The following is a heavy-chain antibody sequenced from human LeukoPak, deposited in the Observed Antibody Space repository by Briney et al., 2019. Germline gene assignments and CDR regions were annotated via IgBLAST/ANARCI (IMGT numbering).Heavy chain of an antibody. CDR2: IDYSGST. D-gene: IGHD6-13*01. V-gene: IGHV4-59*12. CDR1: VGPISSYH. Sequence: SETLSLTCTVSVGPISSYHWIWPAQRPGKAREWIGYIDYSGSTNFNPSLKSRVTISVDTSKNQFSLKLSSVTAADTAVYYCARSYCSSWIDYWGQGTLVTVSS. CDR3: ARSYCSSWIDY. J-gene: IGHJ4*02.